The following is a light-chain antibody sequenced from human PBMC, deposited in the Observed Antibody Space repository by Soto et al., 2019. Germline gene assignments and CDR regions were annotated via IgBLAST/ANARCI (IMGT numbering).Light chain of an antibody. Sequence: SVLTQPASVSGSPGQSITVSCTGTSSDIGGYNDVSWYQHHPGKAPKLLIHGVTRRPSGVSSRFSASKSAYTASLTISGLQAEDEANYYCSSFTTSYFEVFGPGTKVTVL. J-gene: IGLJ1*01. CDR3: SSFTTSYFEV. V-gene: IGLV2-14*01. CDR2: GVT. CDR1: SSDIGGYND.